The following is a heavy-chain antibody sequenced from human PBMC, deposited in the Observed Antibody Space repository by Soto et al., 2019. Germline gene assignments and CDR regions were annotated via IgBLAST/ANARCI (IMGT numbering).Heavy chain of an antibody. CDR1: DVSISSRNYY. Sequence: QLQLQESGPGLVKPSETLSLTCTVSDVSISSRNYYWAWIRQPPGKGLEWIGRIFYSGSTEYNPSLKSRATISVDTSKRQFSLKMTSVTAADTAIYYCARENSNGWYLGYWGQGTLVTVSS. CDR3: ARENSNGWYLGY. J-gene: IGHJ4*02. D-gene: IGHD6-19*01. V-gene: IGHV4-39*01. CDR2: IFYSGST.